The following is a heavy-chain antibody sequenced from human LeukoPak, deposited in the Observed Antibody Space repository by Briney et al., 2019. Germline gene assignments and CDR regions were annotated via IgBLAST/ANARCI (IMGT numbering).Heavy chain of an antibody. CDR2: ISGSSGYI. J-gene: IGHJ3*02. CDR1: GFSFSAYS. D-gene: IGHD1-26*01. Sequence: PGGSLRLSCAASGFSFSAYSMTCVRQAPGKGLEWVASISGSSGYIHYADSLKGRFTISRDNAKNTLYLQMNSLRAEDTAVYYCARPLSIVGATIGAFDIWGQGTMVTVSS. CDR3: ARPLSIVGATIGAFDI. V-gene: IGHV3-21*01.